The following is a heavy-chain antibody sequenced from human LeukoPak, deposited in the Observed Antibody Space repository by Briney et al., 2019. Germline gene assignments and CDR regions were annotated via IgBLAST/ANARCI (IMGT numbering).Heavy chain of an antibody. D-gene: IGHD5-12*01. CDR3: ARIHLPYSGYPSYFDY. CDR1: GFTVSSNY. CDR2: IYSGGST. J-gene: IGHJ4*02. V-gene: IGHV3-66*01. Sequence: GSLRLSCAASGFTVSSNYMSWVRQAPGKGLEWVSVIYSGGSTYYADSVKGRFTISRDNSKNTLYLQMNSLRAEDTAVYYCARIHLPYSGYPSYFDYWGQGTLVTVSS.